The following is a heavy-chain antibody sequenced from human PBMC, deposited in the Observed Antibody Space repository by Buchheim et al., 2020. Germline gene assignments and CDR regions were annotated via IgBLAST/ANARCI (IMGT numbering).Heavy chain of an antibody. CDR3: ASLSSSSVSSWFENWFDP. J-gene: IGHJ5*02. V-gene: IGHV3-21*01. CDR2: ISSSSSYI. Sequence: EVQLVESGGGLVKPGGSLRLSCAASGFTFSSYSMNWVRQAPGKGLEWVSSISSSSSYIYYADSVKGRFTISRDNAKNSLYLQMNSLRAEDTAVYYCASLSSSSVSSWFENWFDPWGQGTL. CDR1: GFTFSSYS. D-gene: IGHD6-6*01.